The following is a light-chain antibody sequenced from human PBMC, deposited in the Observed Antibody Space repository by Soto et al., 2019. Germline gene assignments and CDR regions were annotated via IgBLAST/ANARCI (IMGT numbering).Light chain of an antibody. J-gene: IGKJ4*01. Sequence: DIQMTQSPSSLSESVGERVTIPCQARQDISTYLNWYQQKPGKAPKLLIYDAANLETGVPSRFSGSGSGTDFTFTISSLQPEDIATYYCQQYDTLLTFGGGTKVEIK. CDR3: QQYDTLLT. CDR2: DAA. CDR1: QDISTY. V-gene: IGKV1-33*01.